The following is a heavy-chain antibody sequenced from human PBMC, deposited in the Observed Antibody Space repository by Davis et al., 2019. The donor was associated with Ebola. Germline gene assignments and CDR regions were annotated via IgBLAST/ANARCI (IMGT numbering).Heavy chain of an antibody. CDR2: IYSSGST. V-gene: IGHV4-59*01. D-gene: IGHD1-26*01. J-gene: IGHJ4*02. CDR3: ARVGELDGVDY. CDR1: GGSISSYY. Sequence: MPSETLSLTCTVSGGSISSYYWSWIRQPAGKGLEWIGYIYSSGSTNSNPSFKSRVTISVDTSKNQFSLKLSSVTAADTAVYYCARVGELDGVDYWGQGTLVTVSS.